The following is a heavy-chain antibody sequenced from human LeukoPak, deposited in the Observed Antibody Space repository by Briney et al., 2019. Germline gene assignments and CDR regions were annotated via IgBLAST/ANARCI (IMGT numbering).Heavy chain of an antibody. CDR2: INPSGGST. CDR3: ARDFRGYYDSSGYYGLVY. CDR1: GYTFTSYY. D-gene: IGHD3-22*01. V-gene: IGHV1-46*01. Sequence: ASVKVSCKASGYTFTSYYMHWVRQAPGQGLEWMGIINPSGGSTSYAQKFQGRVTMTRDMSTSTVYMELSSLRSEDTAVYYCARDFRGYYDSSGYYGLVYWGQGTLVTVSS. J-gene: IGHJ4*02.